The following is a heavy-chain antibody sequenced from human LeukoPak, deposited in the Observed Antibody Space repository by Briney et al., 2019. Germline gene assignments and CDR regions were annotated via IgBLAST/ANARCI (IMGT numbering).Heavy chain of an antibody. V-gene: IGHV3-30*02. CDR2: IQYDGSIK. CDR3: TRDSGSVWYEAHLDP. CDR1: GFTFNTYG. D-gene: IGHD6-19*01. J-gene: IGHJ5*02. Sequence: GGSLRLSCAASGFTFNTYGMHWVRQAPGKGLEWVAFIQYDGSIKYYGDSVKVRFTISRDNSKNTLYLQMNSPRPEDTAVYYCTRDSGSVWYEAHLDPWGQGTLVTVSS.